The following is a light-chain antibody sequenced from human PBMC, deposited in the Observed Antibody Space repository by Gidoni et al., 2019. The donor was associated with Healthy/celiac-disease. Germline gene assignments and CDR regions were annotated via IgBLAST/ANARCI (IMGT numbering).Light chain of an antibody. CDR2: TAS. CDR1: QSIATY. J-gene: IGKJ1*01. V-gene: IGKV1-39*01. Sequence: DIQMTQSPSSLSASIGDRVTITCRASQSIATYLNWYQQKPGKAPKLLIYTASRLQSGVPSRISGSGSGTDFTLTISSLQPEDFTTYYCQQSYTTPWTFGQXTKVEIK. CDR3: QQSYTTPWT.